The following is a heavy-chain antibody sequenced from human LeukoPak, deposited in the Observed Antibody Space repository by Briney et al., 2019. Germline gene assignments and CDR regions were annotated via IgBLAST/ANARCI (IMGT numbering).Heavy chain of an antibody. CDR2: IKQDGSEK. J-gene: IGHJ3*02. CDR3: AREMEEMADSDASDI. CDR1: GFTFSSYW. D-gene: IGHD5-24*01. V-gene: IGHV3-7*01. Sequence: PGGSLRLSWAASGFTFSSYWMSWVRQAPGKGLEWVANIKQDGSEKYYVDSVKGRFTISRDNAKNSLYLQMSSLRADDTAVYYCAREMEEMADSDASDIWGQGTMVTVSS.